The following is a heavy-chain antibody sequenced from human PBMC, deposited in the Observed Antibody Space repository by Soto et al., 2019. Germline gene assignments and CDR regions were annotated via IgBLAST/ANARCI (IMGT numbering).Heavy chain of an antibody. D-gene: IGHD1-26*01. CDR1: GFTLSDHY. Sequence: PGGSLRLSCAGSGFTLSDHYIDWVRQAPGKGLEWVGRSRDKAQGYSTAYAASVKGRFTTSRDESKNSVYLQMNSLNIEDSAVYYCSGAESPDTAYFSLYWGQGTPVTVSS. V-gene: IGHV3-72*01. CDR2: SRDKAQGYST. J-gene: IGHJ4*02. CDR3: SGAESPDTAYFSLY.